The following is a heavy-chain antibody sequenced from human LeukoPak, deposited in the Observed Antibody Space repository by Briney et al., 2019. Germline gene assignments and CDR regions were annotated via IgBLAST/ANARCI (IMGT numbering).Heavy chain of an antibody. J-gene: IGHJ4*02. V-gene: IGHV4-39*01. CDR2: IYYSGST. D-gene: IGHD6-6*01. CDR3: ARHGPGAAPPVGRVFDY. CDR1: GGSISSSSYY. Sequence: PSETLSLTCTVSGGSISSSSYYWGWIRQPPGKGLEWIGNIYYSGSTYYNPSLKSRVTISVDTTKSQFSLKLRSVTAADTAVYYCARHGPGAAPPVGRVFDYWGQGTLVTVS.